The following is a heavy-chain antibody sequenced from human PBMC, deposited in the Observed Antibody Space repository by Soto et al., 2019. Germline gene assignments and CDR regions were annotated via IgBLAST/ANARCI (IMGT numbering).Heavy chain of an antibody. CDR1: GYTFTSYY. CDR3: ASIPAYGSSWYGIPPDLSHGMDV. D-gene: IGHD6-13*01. V-gene: IGHV1-46*01. J-gene: IGHJ6*02. CDR2: INPRGGIT. Sequence: ASVKVSCKASGYTFTSYYIHWVRQAPGQGLEWMGIINPRGGITTYAQKFQGRLTMTGDTSTSTVYMELSSLTSEDTAMYHCASIPAYGSSWYGIPPDLSHGMDVWGQGTTVTVSS.